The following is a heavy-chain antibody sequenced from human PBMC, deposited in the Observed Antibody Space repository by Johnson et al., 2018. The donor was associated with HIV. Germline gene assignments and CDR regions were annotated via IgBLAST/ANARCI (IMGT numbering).Heavy chain of an antibody. CDR2: IKSKTDGGTT. J-gene: IGHJ3*02. Sequence: VQLVESGGGLVKPGGSLRLSCAASGFTFSNAWMSWVRQAPGKGLEWVGRIKSKTDGGTTDYAAPVKGRFTIPRDYSKNTLYLQMNSLKTEDTAVYYCTTEITMIVVVITTYAFDIWGQGTMVTVSS. CDR1: GFTFSNAW. CDR3: TTEITMIVVVITTYAFDI. D-gene: IGHD3-22*01. V-gene: IGHV3-15*01.